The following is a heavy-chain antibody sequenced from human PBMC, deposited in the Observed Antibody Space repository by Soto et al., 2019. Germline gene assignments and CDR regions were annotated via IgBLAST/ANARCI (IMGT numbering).Heavy chain of an antibody. J-gene: IGHJ4*02. Sequence: QITLKESGPTLVKPTQTLTLTCTFSGFSLTSNDVGVGWIREPPGKALGWLALIYWYDDKRYSPSLKSRLTITKDSSKNQVVLRMTNMDPVDTDTYYCAHSRYSRSSFDYWGQGTLGTVSS. CDR2: IYWYDDK. D-gene: IGHD6-6*01. CDR3: AHSRYSRSSFDY. CDR1: GFSLTSNDVG. V-gene: IGHV2-5*01.